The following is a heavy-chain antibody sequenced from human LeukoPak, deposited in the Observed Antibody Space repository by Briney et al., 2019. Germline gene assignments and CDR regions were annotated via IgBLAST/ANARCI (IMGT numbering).Heavy chain of an antibody. CDR3: AREVYSSAGVAWFDP. V-gene: IGHV3-11*01. D-gene: IGHD6-19*01. Sequence: GSLRLSCAASGFTFSDYYMSWVRQAPGKGLEWVSYITLSGSNTQYADSVKGRFTISRDNAKNTLYLQLDSLRAEDTAVYYCAREVYSSAGVAWFDPWGQGTLVTVSS. J-gene: IGHJ5*02. CDR2: ITLSGSNT. CDR1: GFTFSDYY.